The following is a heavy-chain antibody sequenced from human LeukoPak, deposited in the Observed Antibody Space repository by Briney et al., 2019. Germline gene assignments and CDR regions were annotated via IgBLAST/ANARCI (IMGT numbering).Heavy chain of an antibody. CDR3: ARGMGTVPDY. D-gene: IGHD1/OR15-1a*01. V-gene: IGHV4-30-2*01. CDR1: GGSISSGGHY. Sequence: SETLSLTCTVSGGSISSGGHYWSWIRQPPGKGLEWIGYIYHSGSTYYNPSLKSRVTISVDRSKNQFSLKLSSVTAADTAVYYCARGMGTVPDYWGQGTQVTVSS. J-gene: IGHJ4*02. CDR2: IYHSGST.